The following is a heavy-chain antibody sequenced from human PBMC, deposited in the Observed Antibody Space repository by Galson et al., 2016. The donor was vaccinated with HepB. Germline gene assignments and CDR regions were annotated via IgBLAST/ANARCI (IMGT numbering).Heavy chain of an antibody. CDR2: IFYDGSEK. CDR3: ARDRLWFGDNYLDY. Sequence: SLRFSCAVSGLKFSDYGFHWVRQAPGKGLEWVAVIFYDGSEKHYPDSVKGRFTISRDNSKNTVYLQINSLRVDDTAVYYCARDRLWFGDNYLDYWGQGTLVTVSS. D-gene: IGHD3-10*01. J-gene: IGHJ4*02. V-gene: IGHV3-33*01. CDR1: GLKFSDYG.